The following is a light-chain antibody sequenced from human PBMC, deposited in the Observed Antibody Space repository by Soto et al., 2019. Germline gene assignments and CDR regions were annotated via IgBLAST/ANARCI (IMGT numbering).Light chain of an antibody. V-gene: IGLV2-8*01. CDR2: EVT. J-gene: IGLJ3*02. CDR1: SSDVGAYNY. Sequence: QSALTQPPTASGSPGQSVTISCTGTSSDVGAYNYVSWYQQHAGKAPKLVIYEVTKRPSGVPDRFSGSKSANTASLTVSGLQAEEEADYYCSSFASSNTWVFGGGTQLTVL. CDR3: SSFASSNTWV.